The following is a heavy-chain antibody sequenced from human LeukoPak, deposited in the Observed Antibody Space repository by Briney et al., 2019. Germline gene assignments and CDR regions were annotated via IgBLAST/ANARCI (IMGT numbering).Heavy chain of an antibody. D-gene: IGHD6-19*01. V-gene: IGHV4-39*07. CDR3: ARVAVAPGYYYYYMDV. J-gene: IGHJ6*03. Sequence: PSETLSLTCTVSGDSISSSNYYWGWIRQPPGKGLEWLGNIYYSGTTYYNPSLKSRVTISVDTSKNQFSLKLSSVTAADTAVYYCARVAVAPGYYYYYMDVWGKGTTVTISS. CDR2: IYYSGTT. CDR1: GDSISSSNYY.